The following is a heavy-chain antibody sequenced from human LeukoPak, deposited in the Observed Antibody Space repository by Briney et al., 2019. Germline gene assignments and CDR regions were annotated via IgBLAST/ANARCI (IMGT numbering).Heavy chain of an antibody. CDR2: IYYSGNT. CDR3: ARVGYMTTVTTFSIYAMDV. J-gene: IGHJ6*02. Sequence: PSETLSLTCTVSGGSIGSSSYFWGWIRQPPGKGLEWIGSIYYSGNTYYNPSLKSRVTISVDTSKNQFSLKLRSVTAADTAVYYCARVGYMTTVTTFSIYAMDVWGQGTTVTVSS. CDR1: GGSIGSSSYF. V-gene: IGHV4-39*01. D-gene: IGHD4-17*01.